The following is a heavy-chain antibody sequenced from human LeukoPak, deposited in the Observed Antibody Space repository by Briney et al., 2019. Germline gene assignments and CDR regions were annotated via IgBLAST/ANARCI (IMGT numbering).Heavy chain of an antibody. V-gene: IGHV1-2*02. D-gene: IGHD3-3*01. J-gene: IGHJ5*02. CDR3: ARFVLRSNWFDP. Sequence: GASVKVSCKASGYTFTGYYVHWVRQAPGQGLEWMGWINPNSGGTDYAQKFQGRVTMTRDTSISTAYMELSRLRSDDTAVYYCARFVLRSNWFDPWGQGTLVTVSS. CDR1: GYTFTGYY. CDR2: INPNSGGT.